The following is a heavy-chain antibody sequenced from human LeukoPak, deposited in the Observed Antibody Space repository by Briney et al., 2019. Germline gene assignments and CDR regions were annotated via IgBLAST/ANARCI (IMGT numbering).Heavy chain of an antibody. CDR1: GGSFSTYY. CDR3: ARGQGGNYYLNYFDY. Sequence: SETLSLTCTVTGGSFSTYYWSWIRQPPGKGLEWIGHFYYSGSTAYNPSLKSRVTFSVDTSRNQFSLKLTSVTAADTALYYCARGQGGNYYLNYFDYWGQGALVTVSS. J-gene: IGHJ4*02. V-gene: IGHV4-59*01. D-gene: IGHD1-26*01. CDR2: FYYSGST.